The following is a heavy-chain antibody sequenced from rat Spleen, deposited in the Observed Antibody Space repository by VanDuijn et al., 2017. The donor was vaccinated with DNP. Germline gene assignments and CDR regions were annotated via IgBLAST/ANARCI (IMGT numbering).Heavy chain of an antibody. Sequence: QVQLKESGPGLVQPSQTLSLTCTVSGFSLTSYGVSWVRQPPGKGLEWIGAIWSGGSTDYNSGLKFRLSISRDTSKSQVFLKMSSLKTEDTATYYCARSHYSSYNYYVMDAWGQGASVTVSS. CDR1: GFSLTSYG. V-gene: IGHV2-4*01. D-gene: IGHD1-2*01. J-gene: IGHJ4*01. CDR3: ARSHYSSYNYYVMDA. CDR2: IWSGGST.